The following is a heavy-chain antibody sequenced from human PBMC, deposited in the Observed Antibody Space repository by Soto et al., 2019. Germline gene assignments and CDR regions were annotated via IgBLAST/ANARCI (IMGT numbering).Heavy chain of an antibody. J-gene: IGHJ4*02. CDR3: AREGSYYYDSRGYHILFDY. CDR1: GYTFTSYG. CDR2: ISAYNGNT. V-gene: IGHV1-18*01. Sequence: GASVKVSCKACGYTFTSYGISWVRQAPGPGLEWMGWISAYNGNTNYAQKLQGRVTMTTDTSTSTAYMELRSLRSDDTAVYYCAREGSYYYDSRGYHILFDYGGQGTLVTVSS. D-gene: IGHD3-22*01.